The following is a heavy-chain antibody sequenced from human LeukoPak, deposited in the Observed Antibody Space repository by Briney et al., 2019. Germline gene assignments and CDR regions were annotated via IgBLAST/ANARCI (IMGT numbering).Heavy chain of an antibody. CDR1: GGSFSGYY. CDR3: ARGYYDSSGLYGY. CDR2: INHSGST. Sequence: SETLSLTCAVYGGSFSGYYWSWIRQPPGKGLEWIGEINHSGSTNYNPSLKIRVTISVDTSKNQFSLKLSSVTAADTAVYYCARGYYDSSGLYGYWGQGTLVTVSS. J-gene: IGHJ4*02. V-gene: IGHV4-34*01. D-gene: IGHD3-22*01.